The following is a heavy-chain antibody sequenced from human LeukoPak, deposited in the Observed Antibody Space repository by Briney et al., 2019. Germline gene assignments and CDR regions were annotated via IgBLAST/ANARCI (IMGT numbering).Heavy chain of an antibody. CDR2: IYYSGST. V-gene: IGHV4-59*01. CDR3: ATAGYSSGWFDY. Sequence: SQTLSLTCTVSGGSISSYYWSWIRQPPGKGLEWIGYIYYSGSTNYNPSLKSRVTISVDTSKNQFSLKLSSVTAADTAVYYCATAGYSSGWFDYWGQGTLVTVSS. D-gene: IGHD6-19*01. CDR1: GGSISSYY. J-gene: IGHJ4*02.